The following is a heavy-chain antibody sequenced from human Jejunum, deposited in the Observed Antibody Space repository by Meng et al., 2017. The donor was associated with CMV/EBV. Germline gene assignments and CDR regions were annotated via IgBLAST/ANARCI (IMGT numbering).Heavy chain of an antibody. CDR3: ARPSSTKGLDY. D-gene: IGHD1-26*01. CDR1: GYNFNTYW. J-gene: IGHJ4*02. CDR2: IYPGDSDA. Sequence: SGYNFNTYWIGWVRQMTGRGLEWLGTIYPGDSDATYSPSVRGHVTFSADKSINTAYLQWDSLTASDTALYFCARPSSTKGLDYWGQGTLVTVSS. V-gene: IGHV5-51*01.